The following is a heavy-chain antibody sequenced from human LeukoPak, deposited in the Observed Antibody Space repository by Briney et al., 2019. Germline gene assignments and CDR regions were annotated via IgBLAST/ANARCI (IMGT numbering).Heavy chain of an antibody. CDR2: INHSGST. CDR3: ARLAFGGVIAPKFFDY. D-gene: IGHD3-16*02. Sequence: SETLSLTCAVYGGSFSGYYWSWICQPPGKGLEWIGEINHSGSTNYNPSLKSRVTISVDTSKNQFSLKLSSVTAADTAVYYCARLAFGGVIAPKFFDYWGQGTLVTVSS. J-gene: IGHJ4*02. CDR1: GGSFSGYY. V-gene: IGHV4-34*01.